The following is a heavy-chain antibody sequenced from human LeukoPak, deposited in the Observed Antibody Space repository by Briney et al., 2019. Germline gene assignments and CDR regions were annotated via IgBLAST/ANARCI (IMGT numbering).Heavy chain of an antibody. V-gene: IGHV3-20*04. Sequence: GGSLRLACAASGFTFDDYGMSWVRQAPGKGLEWVSGINWNGGSTGYADSVMGRFTISRDNAKTSLYLQMNSLRAEDTAVYFCARDKAWDKNMVALSHWGQGTLVTVSS. J-gene: IGHJ4*02. CDR2: INWNGGST. CDR1: GFTFDDYG. CDR3: ARDKAWDKNMVALSH. D-gene: IGHD2-15*01.